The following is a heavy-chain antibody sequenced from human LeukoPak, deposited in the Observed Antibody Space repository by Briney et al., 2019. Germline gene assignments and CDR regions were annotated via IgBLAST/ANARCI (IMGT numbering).Heavy chain of an antibody. CDR2: IYTSGST. D-gene: IGHD2-2*01. Sequence: SETLSLTCTVSGGSISSYYWSWIRQPAGKGLEWIGRIYTSGSTNYNPPLKSRVTMSVDTSKNQFSLKLSSVTAADTAVYYCARDHPIVIIPAALKVYDAFDIWGQGTMVTVSS. CDR3: ARDHPIVIIPAALKVYDAFDI. J-gene: IGHJ3*02. CDR1: GGSISSYY. V-gene: IGHV4-4*07.